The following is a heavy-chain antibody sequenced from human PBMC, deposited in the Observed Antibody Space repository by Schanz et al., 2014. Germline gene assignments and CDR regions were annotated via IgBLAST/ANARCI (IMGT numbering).Heavy chain of an antibody. J-gene: IGHJ6*02. V-gene: IGHV3-30*04. Sequence: QVQLEESGGGVVQPGGSLRLSCVASGFSFSGFAVHWVRQAPGKGLEWVAAISYDGSNQYYTDSVKGRFTVSRDNSKNTVYLQMNSLRAEDTAVYYCARDRQQLVGRIGYYYGMDVWGQGTTVTVSS. CDR1: GFSFSGFA. D-gene: IGHD6-13*01. CDR2: ISYDGSNQ. CDR3: ARDRQQLVGRIGYYYGMDV.